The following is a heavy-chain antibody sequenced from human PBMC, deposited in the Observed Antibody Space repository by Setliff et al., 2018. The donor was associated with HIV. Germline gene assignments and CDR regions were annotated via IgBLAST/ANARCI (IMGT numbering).Heavy chain of an antibody. D-gene: IGHD3-16*01. J-gene: IGHJ6*03. CDR3: ARGMIWGAYYYYMDV. Sequence: LSLTCTVSGDSISSYYWTWIRQPPGKGLEWIGYIFISGITNYNPSLKSRVTISVDSSKNQFSLHLSSVTAADTAVYHCARGMIWGAYYYYMDVWGTGTTVTVSS. CDR1: GDSISSYY. CDR2: IFISGIT. V-gene: IGHV4-4*08.